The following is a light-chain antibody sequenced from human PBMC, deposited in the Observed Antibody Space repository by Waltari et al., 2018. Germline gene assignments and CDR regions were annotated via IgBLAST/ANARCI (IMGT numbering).Light chain of an antibody. V-gene: IGKV3-15*01. CDR1: QSVSSN. J-gene: IGKJ4*01. CDR2: GAS. CDR3: QQYNNWPPI. Sequence: EIVMTQSPATLSVSPGERATLSCRASQSVSSNLAWYQQKPVQAPRLLIYGASTRATGIPARFSGSGSGTEFTLTISSLQSEDFAVYYCQQYNNWPPIFGGGTKVEIK.